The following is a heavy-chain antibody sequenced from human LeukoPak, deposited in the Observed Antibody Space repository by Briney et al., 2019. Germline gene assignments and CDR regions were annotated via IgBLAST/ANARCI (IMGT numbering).Heavy chain of an antibody. Sequence: GGSLRLSCAASGFTFSDYYMSWIRQAPGKGLEWVSYISSSGSTIYYADSVKGRFTISRDNAKNSLYLQMNSLRAEDTAVYYCARDSIGYSGYGPYYYYGMDVWGQGTTVTVSS. D-gene: IGHD5-12*01. V-gene: IGHV3-11*01. CDR2: ISSSGSTI. CDR1: GFTFSDYY. CDR3: ARDSIGYSGYGPYYYYGMDV. J-gene: IGHJ6*02.